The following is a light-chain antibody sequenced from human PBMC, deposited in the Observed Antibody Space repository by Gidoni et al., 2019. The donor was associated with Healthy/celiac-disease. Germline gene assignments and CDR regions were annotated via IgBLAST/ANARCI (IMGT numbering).Light chain of an antibody. CDR3: PQSYSTLGG. J-gene: IGKJ3*01. CDR1: QSISSY. Sequence: DIQMTQSPSSLSASVGDRVTITCRASQSISSYLNWYQQKPGKAPKLLIYAASSLQSGVPSRFSGSGSGTDFTLTISSLQPEDFATYYCPQSYSTLGGFGPGTKVDIK. V-gene: IGKV1-39*01. CDR2: AAS.